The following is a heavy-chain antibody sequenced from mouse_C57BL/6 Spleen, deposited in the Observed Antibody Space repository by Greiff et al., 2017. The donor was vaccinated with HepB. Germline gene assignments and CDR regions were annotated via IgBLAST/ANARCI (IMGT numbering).Heavy chain of an antibody. V-gene: IGHV1-18*01. Sequence: EVQLQQSGPELVKPGASVKIPCKASGYTFTDYNMDWVKQSHGKSLAWIGDINPNNGGTIYNQKFKGKATLTVDKSSSTAYMELRSLTSEDTAVYYCARESPNWDGFAYWGQGTLVTVSA. J-gene: IGHJ3*01. CDR1: GYTFTDYN. CDR2: INPNNGGT. CDR3: ARESPNWDGFAY. D-gene: IGHD4-1*02.